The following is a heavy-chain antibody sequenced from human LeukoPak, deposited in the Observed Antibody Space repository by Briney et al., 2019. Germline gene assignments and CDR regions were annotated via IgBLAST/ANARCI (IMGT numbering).Heavy chain of an antibody. CDR3: ARVRGYSRGIYDY. V-gene: IGHV3-30-3*01. D-gene: IGHD5-18*01. Sequence: QTGGSLRLSCAASGFTFSSYAMHWVRQAPGKELEWVAVISYDGSNKYYADSVKGRFTISRDNSKNTLYLQMSSLRAEDTAVYYCARVRGYSRGIYDYWGQGTLVTVSS. J-gene: IGHJ4*02. CDR1: GFTFSSYA. CDR2: ISYDGSNK.